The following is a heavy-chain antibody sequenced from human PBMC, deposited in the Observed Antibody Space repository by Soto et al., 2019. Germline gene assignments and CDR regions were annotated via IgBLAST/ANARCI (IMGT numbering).Heavy chain of an antibody. CDR1: GYTFNSAG. J-gene: IGHJ4*02. D-gene: IGHD2-2*01. Sequence: QVHLVQSGPEVREPGASVRVSCKASGYTFNSAGLAWVRQAPGQGLEWMGWISVDNGDTKYAQKFQGRVTMTTDTSTTTAYMVLRGLKSDDTAVFYCARVHSLGYCRSASCYDVFDHWGQGTLVTVSS. CDR2: ISVDNGDT. CDR3: ARVHSLGYCRSASCYDVFDH. V-gene: IGHV1-18*01.